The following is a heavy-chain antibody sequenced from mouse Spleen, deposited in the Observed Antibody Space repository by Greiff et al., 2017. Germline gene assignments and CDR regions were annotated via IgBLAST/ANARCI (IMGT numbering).Heavy chain of an antibody. V-gene: IGHV5-9-3*01. CDR2: ISSGGGNT. CDR1: GFTFSSYA. D-gene: IGHD2-12*01. Sequence: EVQGVESGGGLVKLGGSLKLSCAASGFTFSSYAMSWVRQTPEKRLEWVATISSGGGNTYYPDSVKGRFTISRDNAKNTLYLQMSSLKSEDTAMYYCARQGAYDGYYAMDYWGQGTSVTVSS. CDR3: ARQGAYDGYYAMDY. J-gene: IGHJ4*01.